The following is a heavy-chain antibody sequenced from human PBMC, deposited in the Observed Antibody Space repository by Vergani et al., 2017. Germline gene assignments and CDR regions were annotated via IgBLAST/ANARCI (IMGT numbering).Heavy chain of an antibody. CDR2: IYPGDSDT. CDR3: ARRYCSGGSCYRFFDY. V-gene: IGHV5-51*03. Sequence: EVQLVQSGAEVKKPGESLKISCKGSGYSFTNYWIGWVRQMPGKGLEWMGIIYPGDSDTRYSPSFQGQVTISADKSISTAYLQWSSLKASDTAMYYCARRYCSGGSCYRFFDYWGQGTLVTVSS. D-gene: IGHD2-15*01. CDR1: GYSFTNYW. J-gene: IGHJ4*02.